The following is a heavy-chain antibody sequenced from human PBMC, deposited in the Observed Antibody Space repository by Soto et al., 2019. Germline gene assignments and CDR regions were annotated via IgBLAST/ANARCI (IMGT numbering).Heavy chain of an antibody. D-gene: IGHD3-10*01. CDR3: ARVQPFYGSAMDV. Sequence: GGSLRLSCAASGFTFSSYAMHWVRQAPGKGLEYVSAISSNGGSTYYANSVKGRFTISRDNSKNTLYLQMGSLRAEDMAVYYCARVQPFYGSAMDVWGKGTTVTVSS. J-gene: IGHJ6*03. CDR2: ISSNGGST. CDR1: GFTFSSYA. V-gene: IGHV3-64*01.